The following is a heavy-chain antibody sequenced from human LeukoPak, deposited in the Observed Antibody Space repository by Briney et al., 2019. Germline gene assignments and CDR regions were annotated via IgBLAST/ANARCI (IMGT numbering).Heavy chain of an antibody. CDR2: IYYSGST. D-gene: IGHD1-26*01. CDR3: ARVGVWPGREMRPFDY. CDR1: GGSISSYY. J-gene: IGHJ4*02. Sequence: EASETLSLTCTVSGGSISSYYWSCIRQPPGKGLEWIGYIYYSGSTNYNPSLKSRVTISVDTSKNQFSLKLSSVTAADPAVYYCARVGVWPGREMRPFDYWGQGTLVTVSS. V-gene: IGHV4-59*01.